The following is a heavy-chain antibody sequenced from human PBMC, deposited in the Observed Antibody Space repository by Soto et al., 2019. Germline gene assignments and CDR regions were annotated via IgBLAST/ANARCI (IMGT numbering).Heavy chain of an antibody. CDR2: ISSRDLSI. D-gene: IGHD6-19*01. CDR1: GFIFSNYY. V-gene: IGHV3-11*01. J-gene: IGHJ4*02. CDR3: ARVSATGWHVNGRDYFDH. Sequence: QVRLVESGGDLVKPGGSLRISCTASGFIFSNYYMSWFRKAPGKGLEWVSSISSRDLSIYYADSVKGRFTIFRDNAKNSLFLHMSDRRTADTAVYYCARVSATGWHVNGRDYFDHWGLGTLVTVSS.